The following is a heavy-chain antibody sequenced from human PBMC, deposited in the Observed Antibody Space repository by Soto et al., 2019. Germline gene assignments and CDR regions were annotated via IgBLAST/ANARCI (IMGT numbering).Heavy chain of an antibody. J-gene: IGHJ6*02. D-gene: IGHD6-6*01. CDR3: ARDQGIAARPRHYYYYGMDV. Sequence: SVKVSCKASGGTFSSYAISWVRQAPGQGLEWMGGIIPIFGTANYAQKLQGRVTITADESTSTAYMELSSLRSEDTAVYYCARDQGIAARPRHYYYYGMDVWCPATTVT. CDR2: IIPIFGTA. CDR1: GGTFSSYA. V-gene: IGHV1-69*13.